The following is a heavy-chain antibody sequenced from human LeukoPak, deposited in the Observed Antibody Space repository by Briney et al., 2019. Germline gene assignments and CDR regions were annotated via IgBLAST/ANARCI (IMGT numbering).Heavy chain of an antibody. J-gene: IGHJ4*02. D-gene: IGHD3-3*01. CDR3: AKDGSGRSYYFDY. CDR2: ISGSGGST. Sequence: GGSLRLSCAASGFTFSSYAMSWVRQAPGKGLEWVSAISGSGGSTYYADSVKGRFTISRDNSKNTLYLQMNSLRAEDTAVCYCAKDGSGRSYYFDYWGQGTLVTVSS. CDR1: GFTFSSYA. V-gene: IGHV3-23*01.